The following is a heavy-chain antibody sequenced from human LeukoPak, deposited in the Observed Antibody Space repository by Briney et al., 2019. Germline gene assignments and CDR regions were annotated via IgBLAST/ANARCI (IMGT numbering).Heavy chain of an antibody. CDR1: DYTFTIYG. CDR3: ARVSYYYDSSGYSHLDY. CDR2: ISAYNGNT. J-gene: IGHJ4*02. D-gene: IGHD3-22*01. V-gene: IGHV1-18*01. Sequence: VASVKVSCKASDYTFTIYGISWVRQAPGQGLEWMGWISAYNGNTNYAQKLQGRVTMTTDTSTSTAYMELRSLRSDDTAVYYCARVSYYYDSSGYSHLDYWGQGTLVTVSP.